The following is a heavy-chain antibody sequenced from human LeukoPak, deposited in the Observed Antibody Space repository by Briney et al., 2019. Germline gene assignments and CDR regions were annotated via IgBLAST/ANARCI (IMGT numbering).Heavy chain of an antibody. D-gene: IGHD6-13*01. CDR3: ASEVAAAGTSYYYGMDV. CDR2: ISTYNTNS. V-gene: IGHV1-18*01. Sequence: GASVKVSCKASGYTFTSFGISWVRQAPGQGLEWMGWISTYNTNSNYAQKFQGRVTMTRDTSISTAYMELSRLRSDDTAVYYCASEVAAAGTSYYYGMDVWGQGTTVTVSS. CDR1: GYTFTSFG. J-gene: IGHJ6*02.